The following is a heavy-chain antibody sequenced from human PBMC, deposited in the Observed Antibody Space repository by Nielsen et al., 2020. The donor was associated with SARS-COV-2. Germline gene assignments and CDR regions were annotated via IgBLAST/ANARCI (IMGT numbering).Heavy chain of an antibody. D-gene: IGHD3-16*02. CDR3: ARKGDYDYVWGSYRPVNWFDP. J-gene: IGHJ5*02. CDR2: ISAYNGNT. CDR1: GYTFTSYG. V-gene: IGHV1-18*01. Sequence: ASVKVSCKASGYTFTSYGISWVRQAPGKGLEWMGWISAYNGNTNYAQKLQGRVTMTTDTSTSTAYMELRSLRSDDTAVYYCARKGDYDYVWGSYRPVNWFDPWGQGTLVTVSS.